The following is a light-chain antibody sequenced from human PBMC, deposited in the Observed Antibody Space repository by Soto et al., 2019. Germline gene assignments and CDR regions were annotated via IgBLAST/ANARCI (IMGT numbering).Light chain of an antibody. V-gene: IGKV3-20*01. Sequence: EIVSTQSPGTLSLSPGERATLSCRASQSVSSSYLAWYQQKPGQAPRLLIYGASSRATGIPDRFSGSGSGTDFTLTISRLEPEDFAVYYCQQYGSSPRTFGQGTKADIK. CDR3: QQYGSSPRT. CDR2: GAS. J-gene: IGKJ1*01. CDR1: QSVSSSY.